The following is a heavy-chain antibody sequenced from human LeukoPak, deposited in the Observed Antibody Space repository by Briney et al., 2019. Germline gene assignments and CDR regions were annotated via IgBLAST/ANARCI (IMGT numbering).Heavy chain of an antibody. V-gene: IGHV3-7*01. Sequence: GGSLRLSCAASGFTFSSYSMNWVRQAPGKGLEWVAGINPDGSEKYYVDSMKGRFTVSRDNAKNSLYLQMNNLRAEDTALYHCLFALEGDWGQGTLVAVSS. CDR3: LFALEGD. D-gene: IGHD1-1*01. CDR2: INPDGSEK. J-gene: IGHJ4*02. CDR1: GFTFSSYS.